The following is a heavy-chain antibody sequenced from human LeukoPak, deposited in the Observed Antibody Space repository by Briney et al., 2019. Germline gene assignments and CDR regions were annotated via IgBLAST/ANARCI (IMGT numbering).Heavy chain of an antibody. CDR2: TRNKANSYTT. Sequence: GGSLRLFCASSGFPFSDHCMDWIRQPRGKGLEWVVRTRNKANSYTTEYAASVKGRFTISRDDSKKSLYLQMNSLKTEDTAVYYCARESGGGFLGYFDLWGRGTLVSVSS. D-gene: IGHD2-21*01. V-gene: IGHV3-72*01. CDR1: GFPFSDHC. CDR3: ARESGGGFLGYFDL. J-gene: IGHJ2*01.